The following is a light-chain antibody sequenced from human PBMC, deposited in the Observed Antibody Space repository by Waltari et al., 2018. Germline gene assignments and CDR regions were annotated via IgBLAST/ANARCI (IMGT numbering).Light chain of an antibody. J-gene: IGKJ3*01. Sequence: DIVMTQSPDSLAVSLGERATINCKSSQSVLSSSNNKNYLGWYRQKPGQPPKLLIYWATTRESGVPDRFSGSGSGTDFTLAISSLQAEDVAVYYCHQYFGTPFTFGPGTKVDIK. CDR1: QSVLSSSNNKNY. CDR2: WAT. V-gene: IGKV4-1*01. CDR3: HQYFGTPFT.